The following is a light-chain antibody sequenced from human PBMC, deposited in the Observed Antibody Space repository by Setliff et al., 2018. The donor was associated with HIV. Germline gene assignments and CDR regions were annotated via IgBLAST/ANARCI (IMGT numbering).Light chain of an antibody. CDR1: SSDVGYYNF. V-gene: IGLV2-14*01. CDR2: EVS. Sequence: QSVLTQPASVSGSPGQSITISCTGASSDVGYYNFVSWYQHHPGKAPKLIISEVSNRPSGVSNRFSGSKSGYTASLTISGLQAEDEADYYCSLYTSSSTYVFGTGTKVTVL. J-gene: IGLJ1*01. CDR3: SLYTSSSTYV.